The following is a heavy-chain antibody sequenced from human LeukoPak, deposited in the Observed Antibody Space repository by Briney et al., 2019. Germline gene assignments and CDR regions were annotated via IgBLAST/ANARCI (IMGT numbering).Heavy chain of an antibody. J-gene: IGHJ6*02. Sequence: GESLKISCKGSGYIFTSYSIAWVRQMPGKGLEWMGVIYPYDSEIRYSPSFQGQVTISADKSISTAYLQWSSLKASDTAMYYCARHDHYYAMDVWGQGTTVTVSS. CDR3: ARHDHYYAMDV. CDR1: GYIFTSYS. CDR2: IYPYDSEI. V-gene: IGHV5-51*01.